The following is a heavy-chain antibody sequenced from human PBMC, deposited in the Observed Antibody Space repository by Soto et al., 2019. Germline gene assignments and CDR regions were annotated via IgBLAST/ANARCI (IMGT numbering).Heavy chain of an antibody. CDR3: AGGMHHWELAVYGMDV. CDR2: IIPILGIA. V-gene: IGHV1-69*02. J-gene: IGHJ6*02. CDR1: GGTFSSYT. D-gene: IGHD1-26*01. Sequence: QVQLVQSGAEVKKPGSSVKVSCKASGGTFSSYTISWVRQAPGQGLEWMGRIIPILGIANYAQKFQGRVTITADKPQSTAYMELGSLRSEDTAGYYCAGGMHHWELAVYGMDVWGQGTTVTVSS.